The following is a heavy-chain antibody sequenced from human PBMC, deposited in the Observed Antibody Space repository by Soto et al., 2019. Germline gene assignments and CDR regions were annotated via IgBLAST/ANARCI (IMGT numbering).Heavy chain of an antibody. D-gene: IGHD5-12*01. Sequence: PSETLSLTCAVSGGSISSGGYSWSWIRQPPGKGLEWIGYIYHSGSTYYNPSLKSRVTISVDRSKNQFSLKLSSVTAADTAVYYCAIEVEIATIRWYFDYRGQRTPVTVSS. J-gene: IGHJ4*02. CDR2: IYHSGST. V-gene: IGHV4-30-2*01. CDR1: GGSISSGGYS. CDR3: AIEVEIATIRWYFDY.